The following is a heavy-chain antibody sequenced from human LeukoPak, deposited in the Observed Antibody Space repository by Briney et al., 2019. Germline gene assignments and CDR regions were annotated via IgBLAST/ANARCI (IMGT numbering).Heavy chain of an antibody. Sequence: PGGSLRLSCAASEFIFSSYWMSWVRQAPGKGLEWVANIKQDESEKYYLDSVKGRFTISRDNAKNSLYLQMNSLRAEDTAVYYCARLPPDGGVVIGRDPYYYYGMDVWGQGTTVTVSS. CDR3: ARLPPDGGVVIGRDPYYYYGMDV. CDR1: EFIFSSYW. CDR2: IKQDESEK. J-gene: IGHJ6*02. V-gene: IGHV3-7*05. D-gene: IGHD3-3*01.